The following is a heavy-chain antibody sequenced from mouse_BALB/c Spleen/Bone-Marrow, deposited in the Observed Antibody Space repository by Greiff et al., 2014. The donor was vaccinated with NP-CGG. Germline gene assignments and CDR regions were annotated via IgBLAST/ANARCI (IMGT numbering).Heavy chain of an antibody. CDR1: GFTFCSYA. J-gene: IGHJ1*01. CDR3: ARPPYYGSSEWYFDV. CDR2: ISSGGSYT. D-gene: IGHD1-1*01. V-gene: IGHV5-9-3*01. Sequence: EVQGVESGGGLVKPGGSLKLSCAASGFTFCSYAMSWVRQTPEKRLEWVATISSGGSYTYYPDSVKGRFTISRDNAKNTLYLQMSSLRSEDTAMYYCARPPYYGSSEWYFDVWGAGTTVTVPS.